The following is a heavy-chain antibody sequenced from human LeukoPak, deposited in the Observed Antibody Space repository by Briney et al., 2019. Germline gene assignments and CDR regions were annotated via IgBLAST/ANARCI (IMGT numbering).Heavy chain of an antibody. CDR1: GFTFSSYS. CDR3: ARERQYQSRGSDY. V-gene: IGHV3-21*01. CDR2: ISSSSSSYI. Sequence: GGSLRLSCAASGFTFSSYSMNWVRQAPGKGLEWVSSISSSSSSYIYYADSVKGRFTISRDNAKNSLYLQMNSLRAEDTAVYYCARERQYQSRGSDYWGQGTLVTVSS. J-gene: IGHJ4*02. D-gene: IGHD2-2*01.